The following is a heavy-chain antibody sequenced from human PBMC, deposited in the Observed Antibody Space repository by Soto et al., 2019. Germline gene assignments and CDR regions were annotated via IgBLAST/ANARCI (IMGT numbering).Heavy chain of an antibody. CDR1: GGSISSSSYY. CDR2: IYYSGST. Sequence: SETLSLTCTVSGGSISSSSYYWGWIRQPPGKGLEWIGSIYYSGSTYYNPSLKSRVTISVDTSKNQFSLKLSSVTAADTAVYYCARLRPPTMVQGYYFDYWGQGTLVTVSS. CDR3: ARLRPPTMVQGYYFDY. V-gene: IGHV4-39*01. J-gene: IGHJ4*02. D-gene: IGHD3-10*01.